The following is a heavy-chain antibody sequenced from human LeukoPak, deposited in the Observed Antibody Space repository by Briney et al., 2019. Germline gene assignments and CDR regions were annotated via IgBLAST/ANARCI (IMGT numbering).Heavy chain of an antibody. CDR1: GGSISSSY. J-gene: IGHJ6*04. V-gene: IGHV4-59*01. CDR3: ARLVPAAKNYYYGMDV. CDR2: IYYSGST. D-gene: IGHD2-2*01. Sequence: PSETLSLTCTVSGGSISSSYWSWIRQPPGKALKWIGYIYYSGSTNYNPSLKSRVTISVDTSKNQFSLKLSSVTAADTAVYYCARLVPAAKNYYYGMDVWGKGTTVTVSS.